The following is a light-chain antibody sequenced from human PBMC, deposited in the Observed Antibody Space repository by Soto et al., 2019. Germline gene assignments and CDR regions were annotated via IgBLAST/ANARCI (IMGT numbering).Light chain of an antibody. J-gene: IGKJ2*01. V-gene: IGKV3-20*01. CDR2: VAS. CDR3: QQTFHSPRT. Sequence: EIVLTQSPGTLSLSPGEMASLSCRASQSVISDFLAWYQQKRGQPPRLLIYVASKRATGIPARFSGGGSGTAFTLTISRVEPEDSAVYYCQQTFHSPRTFGQGTRLEIK. CDR1: QSVISDF.